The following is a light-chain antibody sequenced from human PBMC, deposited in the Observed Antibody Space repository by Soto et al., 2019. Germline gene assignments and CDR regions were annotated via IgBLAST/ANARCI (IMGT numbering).Light chain of an antibody. CDR2: DVS. J-gene: IGLJ2*01. Sequence: QPASVSGSPGQSITISCTGTSSDVGGYNSVSWYQQHPGKAPKVMIYDVSNRPSGVSDRFSGSKSGNTASLTISGLQAEDEADYYCSSYTSSSTYVLFGGGTQLTVL. CDR1: SSDVGGYNS. CDR3: SSYTSSSTYVL. V-gene: IGLV2-14*03.